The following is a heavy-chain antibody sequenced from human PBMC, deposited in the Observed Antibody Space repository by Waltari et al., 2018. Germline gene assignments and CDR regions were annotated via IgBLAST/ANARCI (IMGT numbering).Heavy chain of an antibody. CDR1: GFSFSTSGVG. J-gene: IGHJ4*02. D-gene: IGHD3-9*01. Sequence: QITLKESGPTLVKPTQTLTLTCAFSGFSFSTSGVGVGWIRQPPGKALEWLAFVYWDDNKRYSTSLKGRLTITKDTSEDQVVLTMTNMDPVDTATYFCAHRPSHYDIFSGYYNYFDYWGQGILVTVSS. V-gene: IGHV2-5*02. CDR2: VYWDDNK. CDR3: AHRPSHYDIFSGYYNYFDY.